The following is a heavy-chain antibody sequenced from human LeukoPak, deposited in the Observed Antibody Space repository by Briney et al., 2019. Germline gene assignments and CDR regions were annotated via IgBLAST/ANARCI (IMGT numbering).Heavy chain of an antibody. V-gene: IGHV3-74*01. Sequence: GGSLRLSCAASGFTFGSHWMHWVRQAPGKGLVWVSRINSDGSSTSYADSVKGRFTISRDNAKNTLYLQMNSLRDEDTAVYYCARGTGYGVFDSWGQGTLVTVSS. D-gene: IGHD4/OR15-4a*01. CDR3: ARGTGYGVFDS. J-gene: IGHJ4*02. CDR1: GFTFGSHW. CDR2: INSDGSST.